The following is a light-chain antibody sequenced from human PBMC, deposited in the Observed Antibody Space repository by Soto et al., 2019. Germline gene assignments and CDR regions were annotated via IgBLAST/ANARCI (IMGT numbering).Light chain of an antibody. J-gene: IGKJ2*01. Sequence: EIVMTQSPATLSVSPGERATLSCRASQSVTSKLAWYQHKPGQAPRLLIYDASTRATGIPARFSGSGSGTEFTLTFSSLESEDFAVYYCQQYNDWPPVYTFGQGTKLDIK. V-gene: IGKV3D-15*01. CDR2: DAS. CDR1: QSVTSK. CDR3: QQYNDWPPVYT.